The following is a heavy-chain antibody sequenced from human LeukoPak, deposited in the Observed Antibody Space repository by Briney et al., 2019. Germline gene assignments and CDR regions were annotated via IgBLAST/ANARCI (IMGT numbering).Heavy chain of an antibody. CDR1: GVSINTYF. V-gene: IGHV4-59*01. Sequence: PETLSLTCTVSGVSINTYFWSWIRQPPGKGLEWIGYVYYNGITNYNPSLKSRVSISLDTSKNQFSLRLNSVTAAETAVYYCVSQLGGTTFHWGQGTLVTVSS. CDR3: VSQLGGTTFH. CDR2: VYYNGIT. D-gene: IGHD1/OR15-1a*01. J-gene: IGHJ4*02.